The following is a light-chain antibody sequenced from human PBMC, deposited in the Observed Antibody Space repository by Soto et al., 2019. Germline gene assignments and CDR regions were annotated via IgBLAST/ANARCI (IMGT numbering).Light chain of an antibody. CDR3: QQYNNGPPVS. J-gene: IGKJ5*01. V-gene: IGKV3-15*01. Sequence: DIVMTRSLLTLAVSAGERATLACRASERVRSNLAWYQQKPGQPPGRLIYGASTRATGIPARFGGTGSGTEFTLTISSPKSEDFAVNNGQQYNNGPPVSVGQGTRL. CDR2: GAS. CDR1: ERVRSN.